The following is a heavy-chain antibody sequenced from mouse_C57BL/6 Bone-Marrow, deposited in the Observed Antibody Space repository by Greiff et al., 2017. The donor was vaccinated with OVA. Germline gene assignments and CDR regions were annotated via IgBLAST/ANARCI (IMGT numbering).Heavy chain of an antibody. CDR2: ISSGGSYT. D-gene: IGHD2-3*01. CDR1: GFTFSSYG. V-gene: IGHV5-6*01. CDR3: ARRRYYDY. J-gene: IGHJ2*01. Sequence: EVQGVESGGDLVKPGGSLKLSCAASGFTFSSYGMSWVRKTPDKRLEWVATISSGGSYTYYPDSGKGRFTISRDNAKNTLYLQISRLKSEDTAMYYCARRRYYDYWGQGTTLTVSS.